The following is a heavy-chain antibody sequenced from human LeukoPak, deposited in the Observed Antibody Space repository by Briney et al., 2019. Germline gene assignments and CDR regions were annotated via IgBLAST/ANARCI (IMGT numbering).Heavy chain of an antibody. CDR2: INPNSGGT. J-gene: IGHJ5*02. CDR3: ASPDYYGSGSYRFDP. V-gene: IGHV1-2*02. CDR1: GYTFTGYY. Sequence: ASVKVSCKASGYTFTGYYMHWVRQAPGQGLEWMGWINPNSGGTNYAQKFQGRVTMTRDTSISTAYMELSRLRSDDTAVYYCASPDYYGSGSYRFDPWGQGTMVTVSS. D-gene: IGHD3-10*01.